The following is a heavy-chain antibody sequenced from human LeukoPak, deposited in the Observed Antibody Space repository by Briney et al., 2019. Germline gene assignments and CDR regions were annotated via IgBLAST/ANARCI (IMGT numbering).Heavy chain of an antibody. V-gene: IGHV3-23*01. D-gene: IGHD3-22*01. J-gene: IGHJ3*02. CDR2: ISGSGGST. Sequence: GGSLRLSCAASGFTFSSYAMSWVRQAPGKGLEWVSAISGSGGSTYYADSVKGRFTISRDNSKNTPYLQMNSLRAEDTAVYYCAKDWGTMIVVVITPGAFDIWGQGTMVTVSS. CDR3: AKDWGTMIVVVITPGAFDI. CDR1: GFTFSSYA.